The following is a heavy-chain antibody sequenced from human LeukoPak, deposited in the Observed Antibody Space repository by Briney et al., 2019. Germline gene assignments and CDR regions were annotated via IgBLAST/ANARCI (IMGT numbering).Heavy chain of an antibody. CDR2: INHSGST. V-gene: IGHV4-34*01. CDR3: ARNWGEWVRRGTSHSSSPDI. J-gene: IGHJ3*02. CDR1: GGSFSGYY. D-gene: IGHD2-2*01. Sequence: SETLSLTCAVYGGSFSGYYWSWIRQPPGKGLEWIGEINHSGSTNYNPSLKSRVTISVDTSKNQFSLKLSSVTAADTAVYYCARNWGEWVRRGTSHSSSPDIWGQGTMVTVSS.